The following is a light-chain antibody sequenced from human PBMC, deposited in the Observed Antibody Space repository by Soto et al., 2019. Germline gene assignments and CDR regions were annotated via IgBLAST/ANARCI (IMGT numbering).Light chain of an antibody. CDR1: QGISSY. J-gene: IGKJ1*01. CDR2: AAS. V-gene: IGKV1-9*01. CDR3: QPLNFSPQ. Sequence: IQLTQSPSSLSASVGDRVTITCRASQGISSYLAWYQQKPGKAPKLLIYAASTLQSGVPSRFSDSGSGTHFPLTIRTLQPEDFAPNSCQPLNFSPQFGQG.